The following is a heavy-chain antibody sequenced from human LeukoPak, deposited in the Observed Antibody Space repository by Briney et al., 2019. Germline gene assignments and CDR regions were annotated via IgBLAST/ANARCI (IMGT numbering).Heavy chain of an antibody. CDR2: IGPDGGTT. Sequence: GGSLRLSCSASGFTLSTYGMHWVRQAPGKGLEYVSGIGPDGGTTYYAKSVKGRFTISRDDSKSMVYLQMGSLTADDMAVYYCARGAQLTDYWGQGTLVTVSS. V-gene: IGHV3-64*01. J-gene: IGHJ4*02. D-gene: IGHD6-13*01. CDR1: GFTLSTYG. CDR3: ARGAQLTDY.